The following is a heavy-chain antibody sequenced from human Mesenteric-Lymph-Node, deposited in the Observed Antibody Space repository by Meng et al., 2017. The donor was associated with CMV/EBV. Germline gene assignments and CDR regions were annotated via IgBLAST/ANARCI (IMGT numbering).Heavy chain of an antibody. CDR3: ARVSLAAAGTFWFDP. CDR2: ISSSSSYI. D-gene: IGHD6-13*01. J-gene: IGHJ5*02. Sequence: EVQLVESGGGLVKPGGSLRLSCAASGFTFSSYSMNWVRQAPGKGLEWVSSISSSSSYIYYADSVKGRFTISRDNAKNSLYLQMNSLRAEDTAVYYCARVSLAAAGTFWFDPWGQGTLVTVS. V-gene: IGHV3-21*01. CDR1: GFTFSSYS.